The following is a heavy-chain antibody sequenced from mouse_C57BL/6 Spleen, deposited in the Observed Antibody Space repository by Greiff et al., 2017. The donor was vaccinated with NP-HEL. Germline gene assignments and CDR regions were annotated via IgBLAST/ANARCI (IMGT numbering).Heavy chain of an antibody. CDR3: ARAGSSYSAWFAY. D-gene: IGHD1-1*01. CDR1: GFTFSDYY. Sequence: EVKLMESEGGLVQPGSSMKLSCTASGFTFSDYYMAWVRQVPEKGLEWVANINYDGSSTYYLDSLKSRFIISRDNAKNILYLQMSSLKSEDTATYYCARAGSSYSAWFAYWGQGTLVTVSA. CDR2: INYDGSST. J-gene: IGHJ3*01. V-gene: IGHV5-16*01.